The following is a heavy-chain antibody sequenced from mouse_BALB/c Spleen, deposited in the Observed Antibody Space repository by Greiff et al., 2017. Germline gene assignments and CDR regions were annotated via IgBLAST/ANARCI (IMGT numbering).Heavy chain of an antibody. CDR3: ARPPYDYDGAWFAY. V-gene: IGHV1-54*01. Sequence: VQLQQSGAELVRPGTSVKVSCKASGYAFTNYLIEWVKQRPGQGLEWIGVINPGSGGTNYNEKFKGKATLTADKSSSTAYMQLSSLTSDDSAVYFCARPPYDYDGAWFAYWGQGTLVTVSA. J-gene: IGHJ3*01. CDR2: INPGSGGT. D-gene: IGHD2-4*01. CDR1: GYAFTNYL.